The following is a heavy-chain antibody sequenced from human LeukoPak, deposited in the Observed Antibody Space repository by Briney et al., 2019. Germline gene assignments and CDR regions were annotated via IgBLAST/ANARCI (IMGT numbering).Heavy chain of an antibody. Sequence: GASVKVSCKASGYPFTSYAIHWVRRAPGQGLEWMGCVSAGDGNTKSSQNFQDRVTITRDTSANTAYMELSSLRSEDTAVYYCARAPSSGWYYDSWGQGTLVTVSS. D-gene: IGHD6-19*01. CDR1: GYPFTSYA. CDR3: ARAPSSGWYYDS. V-gene: IGHV1-3*01. J-gene: IGHJ4*02. CDR2: VSAGDGNT.